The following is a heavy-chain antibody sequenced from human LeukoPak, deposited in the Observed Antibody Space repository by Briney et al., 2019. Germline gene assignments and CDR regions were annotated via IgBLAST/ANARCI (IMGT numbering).Heavy chain of an antibody. CDR2: ISYDGSNK. J-gene: IGHJ5*02. CDR3: AREDNPLWFDP. V-gene: IGHV3-30-3*01. D-gene: IGHD1-1*01. CDR1: GFTFSSYA. Sequence: GGSLRLSCAASGFTFSSYAMHWVRQAPGKGLEGVAVISYDGSNKYYADSVKGRFTISRDNSNNTVHLQMNSLRPDDSALYYCAREDNPLWFDPWGQGTLVTVSS.